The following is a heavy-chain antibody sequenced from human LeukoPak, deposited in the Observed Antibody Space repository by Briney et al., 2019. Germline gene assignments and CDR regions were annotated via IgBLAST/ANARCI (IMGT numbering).Heavy chain of an antibody. V-gene: IGHV1-46*01. CDR2: VNPGVGTT. CDR1: GDTFTTYN. J-gene: IGHJ6*02. CDR3: ARDPLIIILRGATGPTHYGMDV. D-gene: IGHD3-10*01. Sequence: GASVKASCKASGDTFTTYNIHWGPEAPGQGLEWMGIVNPGVGTTSYAQNFQGTVTMTRDTYTSTVYMELTSLRSEDTAVYYCARDPLIIILRGATGPTHYGMDVWGQGTTVTVSS.